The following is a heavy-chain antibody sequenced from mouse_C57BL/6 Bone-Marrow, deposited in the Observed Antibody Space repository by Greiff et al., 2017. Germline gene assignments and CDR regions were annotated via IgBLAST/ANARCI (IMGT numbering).Heavy chain of an antibody. V-gene: IGHV1-75*01. CDR1: GYTFTDYY. CDR2: IFPGSGST. D-gene: IGHD2-4*01. Sequence: QVQLQQSGPELVKPGASVKISCKASGYTFTDYYINWVKQRPGRGLEWIGWIFPGSGSTYYNEKFKGKATLTVDKSSSTAYMLLSSLTSEDSGVSSCARSRYDCDVGAWFAYWGQGTMVTVSA. J-gene: IGHJ3*01. CDR3: ARSRYDCDVGAWFAY.